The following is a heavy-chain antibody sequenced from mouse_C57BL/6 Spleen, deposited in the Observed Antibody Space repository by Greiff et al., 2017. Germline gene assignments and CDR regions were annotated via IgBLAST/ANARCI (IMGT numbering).Heavy chain of an antibody. D-gene: IGHD1-1*01. CDR2: IDPNSCGT. J-gene: IGHJ2*01. CDR3: ASGYYGTSYYFDY. Sequence: QFQLQQPGAELVKPGASVTLSCKASGYTFTSYWMHWVKQRPGRGLAWIGRIDPNSCGTKYNEKFKSKTTLTVDKPSSTAYMQLSSLTSEDSAVYYCASGYYGTSYYFDYWGQGTTRTVSS. CDR1: GYTFTSYW. V-gene: IGHV1-72*01.